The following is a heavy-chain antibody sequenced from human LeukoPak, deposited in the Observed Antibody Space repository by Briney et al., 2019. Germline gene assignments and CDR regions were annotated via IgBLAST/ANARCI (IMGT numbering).Heavy chain of an antibody. J-gene: IGHJ5*02. D-gene: IGHD3-9*01. Sequence: SETLSLTCYVSGGSISSGSYDWSWIRQPAGKGLEWIGRIYFSGSTNYSPSLKSRVTISVDTAKNQFSRRLSSVTAADTAVYYCARAVSFVGTRYFDWPIPSDWFDPWGQGTLVTVSS. CDR2: IYFSGST. CDR1: GGSISSGSYD. CDR3: ARAVSFVGTRYFDWPIPSDWFDP. V-gene: IGHV4-61*02.